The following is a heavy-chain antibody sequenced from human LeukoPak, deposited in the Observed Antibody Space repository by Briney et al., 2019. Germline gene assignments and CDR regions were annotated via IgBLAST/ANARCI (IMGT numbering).Heavy chain of an antibody. J-gene: IGHJ3*02. Sequence: PGGSLRLSCAASGFTFSSYPMSWVRQAPGKGLEWVSAINGDGSSTSFYADSVRGRFTMSRDNSKNTLWLQMNSLRGDDTAIHFCAKAYSAIDWSDAFDIWGQGTLVTVSS. CDR2: INGDGSSTS. CDR3: AKAYSAIDWSDAFDI. CDR1: GFTFSSYP. V-gene: IGHV3-23*01. D-gene: IGHD1-1*01.